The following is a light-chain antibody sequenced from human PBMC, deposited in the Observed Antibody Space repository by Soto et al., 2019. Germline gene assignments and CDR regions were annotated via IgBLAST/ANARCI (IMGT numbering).Light chain of an antibody. CDR2: RHD. CDR1: ISNIGTSY. V-gene: IGLV1-47*01. J-gene: IGLJ2*01. Sequence: QSVLTQPPSASGTPGQRVTISCSGSISNIGTSYVYWYQQLPGTAPKLLIFRHDQRPSGVPDRFSGAKSGTSASLAISGLRSEDDADYYYASWDDSLSGPVFGGGTKLTVL. CDR3: ASWDDSLSGPV.